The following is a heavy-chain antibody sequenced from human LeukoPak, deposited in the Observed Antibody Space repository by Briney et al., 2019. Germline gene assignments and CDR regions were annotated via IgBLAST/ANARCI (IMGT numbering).Heavy chain of an antibody. CDR3: AREIQGSGWY. D-gene: IGHD6-19*01. V-gene: IGHV3-23*01. CDR2: ISGRGRST. Sequence: GGSLRLSCAASGFTFSNYAMSWVRQAPGKGLEWVSAISGRGRSTYYADSVKGRFTISRDNAKNSLYLQMNSLRAEDTAVYYCAREIQGSGWYWGQGTLVTVSS. J-gene: IGHJ4*02. CDR1: GFTFSNYA.